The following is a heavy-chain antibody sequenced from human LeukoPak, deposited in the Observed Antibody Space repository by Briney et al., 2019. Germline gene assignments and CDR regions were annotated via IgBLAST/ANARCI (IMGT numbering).Heavy chain of an antibody. CDR2: INKNGGST. Sequence: PGGSLRLSCSASGFTFTDYSMHWVRQAPGKGLECVSAINKNGGSTSYADSVMGRFTISRDNSKNTLYLQMSSLRAEDTAVYYCVKDEGGASGRLYFDYWGQGTLVTVSS. V-gene: IGHV3-64D*06. CDR1: GFTFTDYS. D-gene: IGHD3-10*01. CDR3: VKDEGGASGRLYFDY. J-gene: IGHJ4*02.